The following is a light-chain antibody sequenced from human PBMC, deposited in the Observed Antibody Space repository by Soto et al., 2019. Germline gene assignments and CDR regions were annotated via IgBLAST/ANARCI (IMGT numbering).Light chain of an antibody. Sequence: QSVLTQPASVSGSPGQSITISCTGTSSDVGGYNYVSWYQKHPGKAPKLMIYDVSNRPSGVSNRFSGSKSGNTASLTISGLQAEDEADYYCSSYTSSSTLVVFGGGTKGTVL. J-gene: IGLJ2*01. CDR3: SSYTSSSTLVV. V-gene: IGLV2-14*01. CDR2: DVS. CDR1: SSDVGGYNY.